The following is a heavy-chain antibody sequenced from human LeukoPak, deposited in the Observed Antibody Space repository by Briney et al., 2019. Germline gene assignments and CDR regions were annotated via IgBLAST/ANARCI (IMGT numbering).Heavy chain of an antibody. CDR2: INHSGST. J-gene: IGHJ4*02. Sequence: SETLSLTCAVYGGSFIGYYWSWIRQPPGKGLEWIGEINHSGSTTYNPSLTSRVTISVDTYKNQFSLKLTSVTAADTAVYYCARGRTGYSSSWKPYYFDYWGQGTLVTVSS. CDR3: ARGRTGYSSSWKPYYFDY. CDR1: GGSFIGYY. D-gene: IGHD6-13*01. V-gene: IGHV4-34*01.